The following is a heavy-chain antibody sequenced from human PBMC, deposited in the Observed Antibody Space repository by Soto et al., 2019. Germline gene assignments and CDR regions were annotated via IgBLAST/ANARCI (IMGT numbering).Heavy chain of an antibody. CDR1: GFTFSSYS. CDR2: ISSSSSYI. V-gene: IGHV3-21*01. D-gene: IGHD6-13*01. CDR3: AKELGAAAGNYYYYGMDV. Sequence: PGGSLRLSCAASGFTFSSYSMNWVRQAPGKGLEWVSSISSSSSYIYYADSVKGRFTISRDNAKNSLYLQMNSLRAEDTAVYYCAKELGAAAGNYYYYGMDVWGQGTTVTVSS. J-gene: IGHJ6*02.